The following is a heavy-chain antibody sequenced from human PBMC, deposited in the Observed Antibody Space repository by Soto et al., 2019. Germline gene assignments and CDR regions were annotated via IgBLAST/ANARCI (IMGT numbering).Heavy chain of an antibody. CDR3: ASSSIAAGSYYYYGMDV. Sequence: GESLKISCKGSGYSFTSYWISWVRQMPGKGLEWMGRIDPSDSYTNYSPSFQGHVTISADKSISTAYLQWSSLKASDTAMYYCASSSIAAGSYYYYGMDVWGQGTTVTVSS. V-gene: IGHV5-10-1*01. CDR2: IDPSDSYT. D-gene: IGHD6-13*01. CDR1: GYSFTSYW. J-gene: IGHJ6*02.